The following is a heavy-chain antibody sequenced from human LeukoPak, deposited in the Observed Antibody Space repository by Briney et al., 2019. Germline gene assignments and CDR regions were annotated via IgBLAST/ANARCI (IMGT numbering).Heavy chain of an antibody. J-gene: IGHJ4*02. CDR3: ARDRGYDFWSGLFDY. Sequence: SQTLSLTCTDSGGSISGGAYYWSWIRQPAGKGLEWFGRIYNSGSTNYNPSLKRRVTISVDTSKNQFSLKLSSVTAADTAVYYCARDRGYDFWSGLFDYWGQGTLVTVSS. V-gene: IGHV4-61*02. CDR1: GGSISGGAYY. CDR2: IYNSGST. D-gene: IGHD3-3*01.